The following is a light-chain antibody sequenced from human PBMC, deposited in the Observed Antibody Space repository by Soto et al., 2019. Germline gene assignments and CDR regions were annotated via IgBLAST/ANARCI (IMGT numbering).Light chain of an antibody. CDR2: EVR. V-gene: IGLV2-14*01. J-gene: IGLJ3*02. CDR3: CSYTVSATLV. Sequence: QSVLTQPASVSGSPGQSITISCSGTTNDIGGYNYVSWYQHHPGKVPKVIIYEVRNRPSGVSNRFSGSKSGNTASLTISGLQAEDEADYYRCSYTVSATLVFGGGTKLTVL. CDR1: TNDIGGYNY.